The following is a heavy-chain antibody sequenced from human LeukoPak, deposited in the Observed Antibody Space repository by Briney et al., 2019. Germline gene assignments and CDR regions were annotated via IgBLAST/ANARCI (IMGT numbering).Heavy chain of an antibody. CDR2: ISGSGGST. J-gene: IGHJ4*02. CDR3: AKSAIAVAGSFDY. D-gene: IGHD6-19*01. V-gene: IGHV3-23*01. Sequence: GGSLRLSCAASGFTFSSYGMHWVRQAPGKGLEWVSAISGSGGSTYYADSVKGRFTISRDNSKNTLYLQMNSLRTEDTAVYYCAKSAIAVAGSFDYWGQGTLVTVSS. CDR1: GFTFSSYG.